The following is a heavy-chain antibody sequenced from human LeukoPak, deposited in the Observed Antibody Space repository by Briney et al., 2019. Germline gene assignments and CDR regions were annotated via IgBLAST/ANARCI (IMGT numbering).Heavy chain of an antibody. CDR2: IHYNGNT. Sequence: SSETLSLTCTVSGGSIRSFDNYWVWIRQPPGKGLEWIGGIHYNGNTYYNPSLKSRVTISVDTSKNQFSLKLSSVTAADTAVYYCATHSRGLDSSRRTNWFDPWGQGTLVTVSS. CDR1: GGSIRSFDNY. J-gene: IGHJ5*02. V-gene: IGHV4-39*07. D-gene: IGHD6-13*01. CDR3: ATHSRGLDSSRRTNWFDP.